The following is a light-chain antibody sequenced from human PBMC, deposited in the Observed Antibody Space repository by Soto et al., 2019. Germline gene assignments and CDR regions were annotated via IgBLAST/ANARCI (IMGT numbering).Light chain of an antibody. Sequence: IVLTQTPLSSPVILGQPASISCRSSQSLVGSDGVTYLTWLQQRPGQTPRLLIYRNSARFLGAPYRFLSSGAGTDVTLEISRGAADDVGIYYCMQATEFPPTFGQGTKLEIE. CDR2: RNS. CDR1: QSLVGSDGVTY. J-gene: IGKJ2*01. CDR3: MQATEFPPT. V-gene: IGKV2-24*01.